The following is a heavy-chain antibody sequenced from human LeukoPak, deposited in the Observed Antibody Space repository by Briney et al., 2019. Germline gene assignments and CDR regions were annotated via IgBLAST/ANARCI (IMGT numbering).Heavy chain of an antibody. CDR2: INHSGAT. Sequence: SETLSLTCAGSGGAFTGYYWSWIRQPPGKGLEWIGEINHSGATNYNPSLKSRVTISVDTSNNQFSLRLPSVSAADTGVYYCATPTRGGIAVTGTFGHWGQGTQVTVSS. V-gene: IGHV4-34*01. D-gene: IGHD6-19*01. CDR1: GGAFTGYY. CDR3: ATPTRGGIAVTGTFGH. J-gene: IGHJ4*02.